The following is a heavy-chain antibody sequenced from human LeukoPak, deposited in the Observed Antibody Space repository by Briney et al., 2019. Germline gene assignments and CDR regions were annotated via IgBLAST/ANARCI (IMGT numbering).Heavy chain of an antibody. CDR1: GFTFNKYW. D-gene: IGHD2-21*02. CDR3: ARDPNCGGDCYPPYYFDY. CDR2: IKQDGSEQ. V-gene: IGHV3-7*01. J-gene: IGHJ4*02. Sequence: GGSLRLSCAASGFTFNKYWMAWVRQAPGKGLEWVGDIKQDGSEQYYVGSVKGRFTISRDNAKNSLYLQMSSLRAEDTAVYYCARDPNCGGDCYPPYYFDYWGQGTLVTVSS.